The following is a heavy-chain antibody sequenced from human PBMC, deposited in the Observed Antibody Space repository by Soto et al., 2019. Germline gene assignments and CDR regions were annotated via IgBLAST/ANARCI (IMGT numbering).Heavy chain of an antibody. CDR1: GFTVSSNY. Sequence: EVQLVESGGGLIQPGGSLRLSCAATGFTVSSNYMSWVRQAPGKGQEWVSVIYSGGSTYYADSVKGRFTISRDNSKNTLYLQMNSLRAEDTAVYYCATGYSYASGPRYWGQGTLVTVSS. CDR3: ATGYSYASGPRY. D-gene: IGHD5-18*01. V-gene: IGHV3-53*01. J-gene: IGHJ4*02. CDR2: IYSGGST.